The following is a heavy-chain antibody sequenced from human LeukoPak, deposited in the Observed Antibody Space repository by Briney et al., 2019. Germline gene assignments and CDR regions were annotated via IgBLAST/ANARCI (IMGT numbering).Heavy chain of an antibody. CDR1: GGSISSYY. CDR2: IYYSGST. V-gene: IGHV4-59*01. CDR3: ASIGDSSGYYSGFAY. J-gene: IGHJ4*02. Sequence: SETLSLTCTVSGGSISSYYWSWIRQPPGKGPEWIGYIYYSGSTNYNPSLKSRVTISVDTSKNQFSLKLSSVTAAEKAVYYCASIGDSSGYYSGFAYWGQGTLVTVSS. D-gene: IGHD3-22*01.